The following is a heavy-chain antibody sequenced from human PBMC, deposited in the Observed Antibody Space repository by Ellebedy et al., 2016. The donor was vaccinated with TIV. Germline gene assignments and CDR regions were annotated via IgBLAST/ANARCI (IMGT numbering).Heavy chain of an antibody. CDR2: INHSGNT. CDR3: ARAWGDNGDPSIDY. Sequence: SETLYLTXAFYGVPFSNYYWTWIRQSPGEGLEWIGEINHSGNTNYNPSLRSRVTISIDMSKNQFSLKLTSVTAADTAVYYCARAWGDNGDPSIDYWGQGALVTVSS. CDR1: GVPFSNYY. J-gene: IGHJ4*02. D-gene: IGHD4-17*01. V-gene: IGHV4-34*01.